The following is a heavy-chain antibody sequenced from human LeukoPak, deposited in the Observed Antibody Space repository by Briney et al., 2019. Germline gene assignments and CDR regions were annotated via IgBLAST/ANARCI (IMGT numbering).Heavy chain of an antibody. CDR3: ATYDVLTGFEY. CDR2: IIPIFGTA. D-gene: IGHD3-9*01. CDR1: GGTFSSYA. J-gene: IGHJ4*02. Sequence: ASVKVSCKASGGTFSSYAISWVRQAPGQGLEWMGGIIPIFGTANYAQKFHDRVTITADESTTTAYMELSDLRSADTAVYYCATYDVLTGFEYWGQGTLVTVSS. V-gene: IGHV1-69*13.